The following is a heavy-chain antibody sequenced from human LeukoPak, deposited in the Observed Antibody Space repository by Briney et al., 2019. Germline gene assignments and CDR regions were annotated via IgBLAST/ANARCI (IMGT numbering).Heavy chain of an antibody. CDR1: GFTFSSSW. CDR2: INSDESIT. J-gene: IGHJ4*02. Sequence: GGSLRLSCAASGFTFSSSWMYWVRQAPGKGLVWVSRINSDESITTYADSVKGRFTISRDNAKNTLYLQMNSLRAEDTAVYYCARGLVPGFLDYWGQGTPVTVSP. D-gene: IGHD4-11*01. CDR3: ARGLVPGFLDY. V-gene: IGHV3-74*01.